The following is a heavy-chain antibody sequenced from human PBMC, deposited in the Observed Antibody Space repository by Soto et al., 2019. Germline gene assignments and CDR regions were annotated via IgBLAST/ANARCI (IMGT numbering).Heavy chain of an antibody. Sequence: SETLSLTCAVSGGSIISSNWLILFRHAPGKVLEWIGEIYHSGSTNYNPSLKSRVTISVDKSKNQFSLKLSSVTAADTAVYYCARSRPTYYDFWSAPPLFDYWGQGTLVTVSS. CDR1: GGSIISSNW. J-gene: IGHJ4*02. CDR2: IYHSGST. V-gene: IGHV4-4*02. D-gene: IGHD3-3*01. CDR3: ARSRPTYYDFWSAPPLFDY.